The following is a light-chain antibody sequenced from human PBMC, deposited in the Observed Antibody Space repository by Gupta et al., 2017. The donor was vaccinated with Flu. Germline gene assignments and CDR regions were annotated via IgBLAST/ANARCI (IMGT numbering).Light chain of an antibody. Sequence: QSALTQPASVSGSPGQSITISCTGTSSDIGGYNYVPWYQDHPDKALKLMIYEVGKRPSGDSNLFSGSKSGTTASLTISGLLAEDEADYYCISYTSSRTLIFGTGTKVTVL. J-gene: IGLJ1*01. V-gene: IGLV2-14*01. CDR3: ISYTSSRTLI. CDR2: EVG. CDR1: SSDIGGYNY.